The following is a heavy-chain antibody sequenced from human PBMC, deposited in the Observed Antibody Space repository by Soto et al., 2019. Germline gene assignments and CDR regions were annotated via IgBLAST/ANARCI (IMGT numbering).Heavy chain of an antibody. Sequence: ASVKVSFKVSGYTLTELSMHWVRQAPGKGLEWMGGFDPEDGETIYAQKFQGRVTMTEDTSTDTAYMELSSLRSEDTAVYYCATDKGIAAAGTGPFDYWGQGTLVTVS. D-gene: IGHD6-13*01. CDR3: ATDKGIAAAGTGPFDY. CDR2: FDPEDGET. CDR1: GYTLTELS. J-gene: IGHJ4*02. V-gene: IGHV1-24*01.